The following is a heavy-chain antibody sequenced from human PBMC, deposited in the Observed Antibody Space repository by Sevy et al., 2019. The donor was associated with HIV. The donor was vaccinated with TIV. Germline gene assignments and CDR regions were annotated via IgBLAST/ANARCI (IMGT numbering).Heavy chain of an antibody. D-gene: IGHD3-22*01. CDR2: FDPEDGER. Sequence: ASVKVSCKVTGYTLTQLSMHWVRQAPGKGLEWMGSFDPEDGERIYAQKFQGRFTMTEDTSTDTAYMELSSLRSEDTAVYYCATTREYYPDNSRYFDYWGQGTLVTVSS. J-gene: IGHJ4*02. CDR3: ATTREYYPDNSRYFDY. CDR1: GYTLTQLS. V-gene: IGHV1-24*01.